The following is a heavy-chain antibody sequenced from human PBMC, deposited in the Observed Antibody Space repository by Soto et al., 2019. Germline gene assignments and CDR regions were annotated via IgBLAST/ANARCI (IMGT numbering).Heavy chain of an antibody. Sequence: EVQLLESGGGLVQPGGSLRLSCAASGFTFSSYAMSWVRQAPGKGLEWVSAISGSGVSTYYADSVKGRFTISRDNSKNTMYLQMNSLRADDTAVYYCAKEHHYCGSWSEFDYWGQGTVVTVSS. CDR1: GFTFSSYA. CDR3: AKEHHYCGSWSEFDY. D-gene: IGHD6-13*01. CDR2: ISGSGVST. J-gene: IGHJ4*02. V-gene: IGHV3-23*01.